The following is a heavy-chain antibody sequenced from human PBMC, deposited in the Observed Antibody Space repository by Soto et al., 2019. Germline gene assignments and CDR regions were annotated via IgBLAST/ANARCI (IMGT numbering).Heavy chain of an antibody. CDR2: ISYDGSNK. D-gene: IGHD5-18*01. CDR3: ARDVDTAMVPDY. J-gene: IGHJ4*02. CDR1: GFTFSSYA. Sequence: AGGSLRLSCAASGFTFSSYAMHWVRQAPGKGLEWVAVISYDGSNKYYADSVKGRLTISRDNSKNTLYLQMNSLRAEDTAVYYCARDVDTAMVPDYWGQGTLVTVSS. V-gene: IGHV3-30-3*01.